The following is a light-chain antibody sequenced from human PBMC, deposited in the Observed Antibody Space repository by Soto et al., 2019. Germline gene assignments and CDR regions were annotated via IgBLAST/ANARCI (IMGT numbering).Light chain of an antibody. Sequence: SSELTQPPSVSVAPGQTARITCGGNNIRSKSVHWYQQKPGQAPVLVLYGDSDRPSGIPERFSGSNSGNTATLTISRVEAGDEADYYCQVWDSSSDHVVFGGGTKLTVL. CDR3: QVWDSSSDHVV. J-gene: IGLJ2*01. CDR1: NIRSKS. CDR2: GDS. V-gene: IGLV3-21*02.